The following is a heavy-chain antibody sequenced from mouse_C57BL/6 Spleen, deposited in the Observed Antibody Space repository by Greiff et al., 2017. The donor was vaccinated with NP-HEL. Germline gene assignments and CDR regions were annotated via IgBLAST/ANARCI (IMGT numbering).Heavy chain of an antibody. CDR2: IYPSDSET. Sequence: QVQLQQPGAELVRPGSSVKLSCKASGYTFTSYWMDWVKQRPGQGLEWIGNIYPSDSETHYNQKFKDKATLTVDKSSSTAYMQLSSLTSEDSAVYYCARSGDVALFDYWGQGTTLTVSS. CDR1: GYTFTSYW. CDR3: ARSGDVALFDY. J-gene: IGHJ2*01. V-gene: IGHV1-61*01. D-gene: IGHD3-1*01.